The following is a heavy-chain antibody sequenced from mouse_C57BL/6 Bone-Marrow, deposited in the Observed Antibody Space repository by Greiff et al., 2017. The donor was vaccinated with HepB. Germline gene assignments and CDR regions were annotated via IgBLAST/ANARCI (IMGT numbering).Heavy chain of an antibody. Sequence: VKVVESGAELMKPGASVKLSCKATGYTFTGYWIEWVKQRPGHGLEWIGEILPGSGSTYYNEKFKGKSTFTADTSYNTAYLQLSSLTTEDSAIYYCSRDSNYAMDNWGQGTSATVSA. D-gene: IGHD2-5*01. V-gene: IGHV1-9*01. CDR1: GYTFTGYW. CDR3: SRDSNYAMDN. J-gene: IGHJ4*01. CDR2: ILPGSGST.